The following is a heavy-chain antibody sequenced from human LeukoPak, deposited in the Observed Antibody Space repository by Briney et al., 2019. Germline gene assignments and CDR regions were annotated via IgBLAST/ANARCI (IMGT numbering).Heavy chain of an antibody. CDR1: GGSISSSSYY. CDR2: IYYSGST. Sequence: SETLSLTCTVSGGSISSSSYYWGWIRQPPGKGLEWIGSIYYSGSTYYNPSLKSRVTISVDRSKNQFSLKLSSVTAADTAVYYCAREASCSSTSCYDNWFDPWGQGTLVTVSS. J-gene: IGHJ5*02. V-gene: IGHV4-39*07. D-gene: IGHD2-2*01. CDR3: AREASCSSTSCYDNWFDP.